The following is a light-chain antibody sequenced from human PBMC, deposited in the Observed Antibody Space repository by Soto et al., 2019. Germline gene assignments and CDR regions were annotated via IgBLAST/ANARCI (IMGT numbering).Light chain of an antibody. CDR3: QQYFT. V-gene: IGKV4-1*01. J-gene: IGKJ3*01. CDR2: WAS. Sequence: DIVMTQSPDSLAVSLGERATINCKSSQSVFYSSNNKNYLAWYQQKPGQPPKLLIYWASTRESGVPDRFSGSGSGTDFTLTISSLQAEDVAVYYCQQYFTFGPGTKVDIK. CDR1: QSVFYSSNNKNY.